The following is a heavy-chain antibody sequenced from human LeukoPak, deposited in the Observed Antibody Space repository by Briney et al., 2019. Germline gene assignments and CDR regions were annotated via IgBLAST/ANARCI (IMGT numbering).Heavy chain of an antibody. CDR1: GFXVSSTC. J-gene: IGHJ4*02. CDR2: ICSAGST. V-gene: IGHV3-66*01. CDR3: ARETDLSSGWSSQGFDY. D-gene: IGHD6-13*01. Sequence: GGSLRLSCAASGFXVSSTCISWVRQAPGKGLEWVSVICSAGSTYYAGSVKGRFTISRDNSNNTLFLQMDTLRAEDTAVYYCARETDLSSGWSSQGFDYWGQGTLVTVSS.